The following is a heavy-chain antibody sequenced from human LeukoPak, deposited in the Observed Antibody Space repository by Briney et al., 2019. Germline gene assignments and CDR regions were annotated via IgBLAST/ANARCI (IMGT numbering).Heavy chain of an antibody. Sequence: SVKVSCKASGGTFSSYAISWVRQAPGQGLEWMGGIIPIFGTANYAQKFQGRATITADESTSTAYMELSSLRSEDTAVYYCARGRSSGWAGGNWFDPWGQGTLVTVSS. CDR1: GGTFSSYA. V-gene: IGHV1-69*13. J-gene: IGHJ5*02. D-gene: IGHD6-19*01. CDR2: IIPIFGTA. CDR3: ARGRSSGWAGGNWFDP.